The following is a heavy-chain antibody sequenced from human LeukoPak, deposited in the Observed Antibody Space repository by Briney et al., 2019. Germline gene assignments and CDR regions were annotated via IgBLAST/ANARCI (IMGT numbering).Heavy chain of an antibody. J-gene: IGHJ4*01. CDR3: ARGPGSSGGAYVGDY. V-gene: IGHV3-23*01. D-gene: IGHD3-22*01. CDR1: GFTFNIYG. Sequence: GGSLRLSCAASGFTFNIYGMSWVRQAPGKGLEWVSATSANGATTYYADSVKGRFSISRDNAKSTLYLQMNSLRAEDTAVYYCARGPGSSGGAYVGDYWGHGTLVTVSS. CDR2: TSANGATT.